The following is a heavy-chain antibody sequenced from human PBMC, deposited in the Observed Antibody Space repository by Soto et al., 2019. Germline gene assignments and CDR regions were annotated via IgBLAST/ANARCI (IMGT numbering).Heavy chain of an antibody. V-gene: IGHV5-51*01. CDR1: GYSFTSYW. CDR2: ICPGDSDT. D-gene: IGHD2-15*01. Sequence: PGESLKISCKGSGYSFTSYWIGWVRQMPGKGLEWMGIICPGDSDTRYSPSFQGQVTISADKSISTAYLQWSSLKASDTAMYYCARGCSGGSSCSMDYYYYGMDVWGQGTTVTVSS. J-gene: IGHJ6*02. CDR3: ARGCSGGSSCSMDYYYYGMDV.